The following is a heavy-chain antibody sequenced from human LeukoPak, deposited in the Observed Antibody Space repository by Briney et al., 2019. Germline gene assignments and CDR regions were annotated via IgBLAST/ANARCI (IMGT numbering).Heavy chain of an antibody. CDR2: ISAYNGNT. V-gene: IGHV1-18*01. D-gene: IGHD3-9*01. CDR1: GYTFTSYD. J-gene: IGHJ4*02. CDR3: ARAHNYDILQFDY. Sequence: ASVKVSCKASGYTFTSYDINWVRQATGQGLEWMGWISAYNGNTNYAQKLQGRVTMTTDTSTSTAYMELRSLRSDDTAVYYCARAHNYDILQFDYWGQGTLVTVSS.